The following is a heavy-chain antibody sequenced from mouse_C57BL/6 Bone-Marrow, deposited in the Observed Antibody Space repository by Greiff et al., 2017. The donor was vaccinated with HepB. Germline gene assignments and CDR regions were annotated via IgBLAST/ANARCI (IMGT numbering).Heavy chain of an antibody. V-gene: IGHV5-4*01. Sequence: EVHLVESGGGLVKPGGSLKLSCAASGFTFSSYAMSWVRQTPEKRLAWVATISDGGSYTYYPDNVKGRFTISRDNAKNNLYLQMSHLKSKDTAMYYCARDRDYYGSRWYFDVWGTGTTVTVSA. D-gene: IGHD1-1*01. J-gene: IGHJ1*03. CDR1: GFTFSSYA. CDR2: ISDGGSYT. CDR3: ARDRDYYGSRWYFDV.